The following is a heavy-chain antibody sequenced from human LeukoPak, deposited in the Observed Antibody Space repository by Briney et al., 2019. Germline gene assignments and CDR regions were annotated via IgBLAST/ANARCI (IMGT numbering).Heavy chain of an antibody. CDR1: GASFSSSTYY. CDR3: ARHAGGISATGTRPFEY. D-gene: IGHD6-13*01. CDR2: IYYSGST. J-gene: IGHJ4*02. Sequence: SETLSLTCTVSGASFSSSTYYWGWIRQPPGKGLEWIGSIYYSGSTYYNPSLKSRVTMSVDTSKNQFSLKLSSVTAADTAVYYCARHAGGISATGTRPFEYWGQGTLVTVSS. V-gene: IGHV4-39*01.